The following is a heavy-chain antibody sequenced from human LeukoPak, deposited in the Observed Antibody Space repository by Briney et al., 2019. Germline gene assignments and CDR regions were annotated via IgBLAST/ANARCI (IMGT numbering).Heavy chain of an antibody. J-gene: IGHJ6*04. Sequence: SGGSLRLSCAASGFTFSSYEMHWVRQAPGKGLEYVSAISSNGDSTYYANFVKGRFIISRDNSKNTLYLQMGSLRPEDMAVYYLARAPPGDVGGEGTTVTVSS. V-gene: IGHV3-64*01. CDR1: GFTFSSYE. CDR2: ISSNGDST. CDR3: ARAPPGDV.